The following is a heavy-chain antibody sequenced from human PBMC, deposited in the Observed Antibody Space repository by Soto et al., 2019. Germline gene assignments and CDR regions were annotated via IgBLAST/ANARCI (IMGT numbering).Heavy chain of an antibody. CDR1: GFTFSSYA. CDR3: ARDLRSYDY. J-gene: IGHJ4*02. D-gene: IGHD3-10*01. Sequence: QVQLVESGGGVVQPGRSLRLSCVASGFTFSSYAMHWVRQAPGKGLEWVAVISYDGSNKYYADSVKGRFTISRDNSKNTLYLQMNSLRTEDTAVYYCARDLRSYDYWGQGTLVTVSS. V-gene: IGHV3-30-3*01. CDR2: ISYDGSNK.